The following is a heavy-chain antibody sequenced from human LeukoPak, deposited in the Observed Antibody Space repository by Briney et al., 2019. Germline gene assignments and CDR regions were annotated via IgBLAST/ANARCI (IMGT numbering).Heavy chain of an antibody. CDR1: GGSIRNSSFY. V-gene: IGHV4-39*01. J-gene: IGHJ4*02. D-gene: IGHD3-3*01. Sequence: SETLSLTCAVSGGSIRNSSFYWGWIRQPPGKGLEWIGTIYYSGSTYYNPSLKSRITISVDMSKNQFSLKLSSVTAADTAVYYCARLNDFWSGYGMVDYWGQGTLVTVSA. CDR3: ARLNDFWSGYGMVDY. CDR2: IYYSGST.